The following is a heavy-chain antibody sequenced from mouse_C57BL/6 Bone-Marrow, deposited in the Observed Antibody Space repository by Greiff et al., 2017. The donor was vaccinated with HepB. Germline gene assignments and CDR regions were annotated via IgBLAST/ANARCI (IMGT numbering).Heavy chain of an antibody. D-gene: IGHD3-2*02. J-gene: IGHJ2*01. CDR2: INPNNGGT. Sequence: EVQLQQSGPELVKPGASVKITCKASGYTFTDYYMNWVKQSHGKSLEWIGDINPNNGGTSYNQKFKGKATLTVDKSYSTAYMELRSLTSEDPAVYYWAREAQATGYFDYWGQGTTLTVSS. V-gene: IGHV1-26*01. CDR1: GYTFTDYY. CDR3: AREAQATGYFDY.